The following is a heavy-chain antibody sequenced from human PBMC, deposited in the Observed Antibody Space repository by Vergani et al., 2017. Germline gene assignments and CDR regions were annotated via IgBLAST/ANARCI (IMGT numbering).Heavy chain of an antibody. CDR2: IGDSGDTT. D-gene: IGHD2-2*03. CDR1: GCTFSNFA. CDR3: AKAPGYCSTTSCYSWGYFDL. V-gene: IGHV3-23*04. Sequence: VQLVESGGGLVQPGGSLRLSCAVSGCTFSNFAMSWVRQAPGQGLEWVSSIGDSGDTTFYSKSVKGRFSISRENSKNTLYLQMNSLRAEDTAVYYCAKAPGYCSTTSCYSWGYFDLWGRGTLVTVSS. J-gene: IGHJ2*01.